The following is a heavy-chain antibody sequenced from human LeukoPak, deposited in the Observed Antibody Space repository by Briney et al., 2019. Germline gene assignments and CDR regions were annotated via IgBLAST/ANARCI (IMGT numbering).Heavy chain of an antibody. Sequence: PSETLSLTCTVSGGFISSGDYYWSWIRQPPGKGLESIAYIYHTGSTYYSPSLKSRVIISVDTSKNQFSLKLSSVTAADTAVYYCARISCGGGTCYLGYWGQGTLVTVSS. D-gene: IGHD2-21*01. CDR2: IYHTGST. V-gene: IGHV4-30-4*01. CDR1: GGFISSGDYY. J-gene: IGHJ4*02. CDR3: ARISCGGGTCYLGY.